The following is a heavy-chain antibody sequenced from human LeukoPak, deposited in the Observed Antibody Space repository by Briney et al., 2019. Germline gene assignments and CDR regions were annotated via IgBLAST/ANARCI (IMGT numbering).Heavy chain of an antibody. V-gene: IGHV4-30-2*01. D-gene: IGHD1-7*01. Sequence: SETLSLTCAVSGGSISSGGYSWSWIRQPPGKGLEWIGYIYHSGSTYYDPSLKSRVTISVDRSKNQFSLKLSSVTAADTAVYYCARVELGSFDYWGQGTLVTVSS. J-gene: IGHJ4*02. CDR3: ARVELGSFDY. CDR1: GGSISSGGYS. CDR2: IYHSGST.